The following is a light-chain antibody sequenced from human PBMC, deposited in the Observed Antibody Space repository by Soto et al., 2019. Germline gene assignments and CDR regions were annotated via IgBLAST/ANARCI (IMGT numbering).Light chain of an antibody. Sequence: QSALTQPASVPGSPGQSITISCTGTSSDVGSYNYVSWHQQHPGQAPKLMIYQVTNRASGVPDRFSASKSGNTASLTISGLQAGDEADYYCSSYRSSSTYVFGTGTKLTVL. CDR3: SSYRSSSTYV. CDR2: QVT. CDR1: SSDVGSYNY. V-gene: IGLV2-14*01. J-gene: IGLJ1*01.